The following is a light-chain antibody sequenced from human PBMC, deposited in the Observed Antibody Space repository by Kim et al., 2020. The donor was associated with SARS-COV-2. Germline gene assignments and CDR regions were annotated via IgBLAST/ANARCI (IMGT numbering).Light chain of an antibody. CDR1: SSDVGGYDY. J-gene: IGLJ1*01. Sequence: QSALTQPASVSGSPGQSITLSCTGTSSDVGGYDYVSWHQVHPGKAPKLMIFDVTKRPSGVSNRFSGSKSGNTASLTISGLQAGDEADYYCGPYESSGTFVFGTGTEVTVL. V-gene: IGLV2-14*03. CDR3: GPYESSGTFV. CDR2: DVT.